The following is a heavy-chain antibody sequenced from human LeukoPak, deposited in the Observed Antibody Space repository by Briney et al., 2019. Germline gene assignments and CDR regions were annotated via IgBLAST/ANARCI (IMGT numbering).Heavy chain of an antibody. D-gene: IGHD2-15*01. J-gene: IGHJ4*02. V-gene: IGHV2-5*02. CDR3: AQGARGWYCSGGSCSVFDY. CDR2: IDWDDHK. CDR1: GFSLSTSGVG. Sequence: SGPTLVKPTQTLTLTCTFSGFSLSTSGVGVGWIRQPPGKALEWLALIDWDDHKRYSPSLKSRLTITKDTSKNQVVLTMTNMDPVDTATYYCAQGARGWYCSGGSCSVFDYWGQGTLVTVSS.